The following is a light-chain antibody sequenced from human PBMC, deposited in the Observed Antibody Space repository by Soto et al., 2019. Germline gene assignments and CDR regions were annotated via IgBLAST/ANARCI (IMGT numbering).Light chain of an antibody. CDR1: SSDVGGYNY. CDR3: SSFTSAYTFV. CDR2: EVS. Sequence: QSVLAQPASVSGSPEQSIAISCTGTSSDVGGYNYVSWYQQHPGKAPKLLISEVSIRPSGVSDRFSGSKSGNTASLTISGLQTEDEADYYCSSFTSAYTFVFGSGTKVTVL. J-gene: IGLJ1*01. V-gene: IGLV2-14*01.